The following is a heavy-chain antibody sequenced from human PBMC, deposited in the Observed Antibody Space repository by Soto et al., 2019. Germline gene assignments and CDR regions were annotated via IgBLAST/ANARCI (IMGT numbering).Heavy chain of an antibody. CDR1: GYSLISYP. J-gene: IGHJ6*02. CDR2: INADSGNR. Sequence: ASVKVSCKASGYSLISYPIHWVRQAPGQRLEWMGWINADSGNRGYSPKFQGRVTITRDTSTSTAYMELSSLRSDDTAVYYCAREGPAPYYYYGMDVWGQGSTVTVSS. CDR3: AREGPAPYYYYGMDV. V-gene: IGHV1-3*01.